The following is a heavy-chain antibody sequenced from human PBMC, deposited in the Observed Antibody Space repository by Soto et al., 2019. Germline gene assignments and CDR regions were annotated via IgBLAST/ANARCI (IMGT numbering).Heavy chain of an antibody. CDR2: IIPIFGTA. Sequence: SVKVSCKASGGTFSSYAISWVRQAPGQGLEWRGGIIPIFGTANYAQKFQGRVTITADESTSTAYRELSSLRSEDTAVYYCARDHCTRVIMSYYYYYGKDVWAQGTTVNVSS. J-gene: IGHJ6*02. CDR3: ARDHCTRVIMSYYYYYGKDV. CDR1: GGTFSSYA. V-gene: IGHV1-69*13. D-gene: IGHD3-3*01.